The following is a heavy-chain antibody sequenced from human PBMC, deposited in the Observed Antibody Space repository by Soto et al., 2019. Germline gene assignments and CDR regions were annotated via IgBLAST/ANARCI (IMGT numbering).Heavy chain of an antibody. D-gene: IGHD3-3*01. CDR3: ARESRFLEWLSLNWFDP. Sequence: GGPLRLSCAASGFTFSDYYMSWIRQAPGKGLEWVSYISSSGSTIYYADSVKGRFTISRDNAKNSLYLQMNSLRDEDTAVYYCARESRFLEWLSLNWFDPWGQGTLVTVSS. V-gene: IGHV3-11*04. J-gene: IGHJ5*02. CDR2: ISSSGSTI. CDR1: GFTFSDYY.